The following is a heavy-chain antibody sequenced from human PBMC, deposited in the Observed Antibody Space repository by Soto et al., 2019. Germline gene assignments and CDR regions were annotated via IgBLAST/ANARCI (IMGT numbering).Heavy chain of an antibody. CDR1: GGSFSGYY. Sequence: SETLSLTCAVHGGSFSGYYWGWIRPPPEKGPEWIGEIKHSGSTFYNPSLTSRVTLSIDTSKNQFSLTLSSVTAADTAVYFCAGTTFFSQKYNGFGPWGQGTLVTVSS. V-gene: IGHV4-34*01. CDR2: IKHSGST. CDR3: AGTTFFSQKYNGFGP. D-gene: IGHD3-3*02. J-gene: IGHJ5*02.